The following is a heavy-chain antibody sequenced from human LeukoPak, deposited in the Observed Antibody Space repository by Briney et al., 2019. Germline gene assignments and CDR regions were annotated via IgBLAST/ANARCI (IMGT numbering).Heavy chain of an antibody. Sequence: GGSLRLSCAASGFTFSSYAMSWVRQAPGKVLEWVSAISGSGGSTYYADSVKGRFTISRDNSKNTLYLQMNSLRAEDTAVYYCARVVPPTDYGSGSYFWDPYYFDYWGQGTLVTVSS. CDR1: GFTFSSYA. V-gene: IGHV3-23*01. J-gene: IGHJ4*02. D-gene: IGHD3-10*01. CDR3: ARVVPPTDYGSGSYFWDPYYFDY. CDR2: ISGSGGST.